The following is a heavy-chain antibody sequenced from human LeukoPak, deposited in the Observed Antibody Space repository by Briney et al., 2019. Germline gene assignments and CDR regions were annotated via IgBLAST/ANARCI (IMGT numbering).Heavy chain of an antibody. D-gene: IGHD4-11*01. CDR1: GGSISGGY. J-gene: IGHJ4*02. Sequence: SETLSLTCTVSGGSISGGYWSWIRQPPGRGLEWIGYVYTSGSTNYNPSLKSRVTISVDTFKSQFALKLSSVTAADTAVYYCAKSYFDYSTYYSYYFNLWGQGALVTVSS. CDR2: VYTSGST. V-gene: IGHV4-4*09. CDR3: AKSYFDYSTYYSYYFNL.